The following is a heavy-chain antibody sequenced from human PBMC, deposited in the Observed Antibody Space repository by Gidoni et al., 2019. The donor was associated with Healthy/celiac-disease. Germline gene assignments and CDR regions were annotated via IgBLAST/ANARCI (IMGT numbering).Heavy chain of an antibody. CDR3: AKGVSRYYYDSSGYYRDAFDI. Sequence: EVQLLESGGGLVQRGGSMRHACAAAGVSFSSEDMSGGRQAPGKGLECFSSICGSGGSTYYADSVKGRFTISRDNSKNTLYLQMNSLRAEDTAVYYCAKGVSRYYYDSSGYYRDAFDIWGQGTMVTVSS. V-gene: IGHV3-23*01. D-gene: IGHD3-22*01. J-gene: IGHJ3*02. CDR2: ICGSGGST. CDR1: GVSFSSED.